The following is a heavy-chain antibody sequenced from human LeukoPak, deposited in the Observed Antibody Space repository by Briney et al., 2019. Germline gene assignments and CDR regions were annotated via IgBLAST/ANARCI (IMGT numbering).Heavy chain of an antibody. Sequence: GGSLRLSCAGSGFTFSSYSMTWVRQAPGKGLEWVSSITSSSSYTHYVDSVKGRFTISRDNAKNSLYLQMNSLRAEDTAVYYCAKSLNKWLDSDYWGQGTLVTVSS. CDR2: ITSSSSYT. CDR1: GFTFSSYS. CDR3: AKSLNKWLDSDY. V-gene: IGHV3-21*04. J-gene: IGHJ4*02. D-gene: IGHD3-22*01.